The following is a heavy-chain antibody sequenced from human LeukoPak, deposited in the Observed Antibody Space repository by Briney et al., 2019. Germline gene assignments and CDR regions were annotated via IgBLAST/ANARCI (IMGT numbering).Heavy chain of an antibody. CDR2: ISGSGGST. CDR1: GFTFSSYA. J-gene: IGHJ4*02. CDR3: AKASGYYGSGDLDY. Sequence: GGLRLSCAASGFTFSSYAMSWVRQAPGKGLEWVSAISGSGGSTYYADSVKGRFTISRDNSKNTLYLQMNSLRAEDTAVYYCAKASGYYGSGDLDYWGQGTLVTVSS. D-gene: IGHD3-10*01. V-gene: IGHV3-23*01.